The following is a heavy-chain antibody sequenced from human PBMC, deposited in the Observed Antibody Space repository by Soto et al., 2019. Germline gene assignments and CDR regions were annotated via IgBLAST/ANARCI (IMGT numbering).Heavy chain of an antibody. V-gene: IGHV3-33*01. D-gene: IGHD3-3*01. CDR2: IWYDGSNK. CDR3: ARDKVLDYDFWSGPYLDY. Sequence: VQLVESGGGVVQPGRSLRLSCAASGFTFSSYGMHWVRQAPGKGLEWVAVIWYDGSNKYYADSVKGRSTISRDNSKNTLYLQMNSLRAEDTAVYYCARDKVLDYDFWSGPYLDYWGQGTLVTVSS. J-gene: IGHJ4*02. CDR1: GFTFSSYG.